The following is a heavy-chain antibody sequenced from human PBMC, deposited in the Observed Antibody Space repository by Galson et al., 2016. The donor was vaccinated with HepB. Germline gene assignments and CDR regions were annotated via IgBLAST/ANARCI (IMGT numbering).Heavy chain of an antibody. V-gene: IGHV1-18*01. CDR1: GYTFTIFG. J-gene: IGHJ4*02. Sequence: SVKVSCKASGYTFTIFGISWVRQAPGQGLEWMGWISASNGNTNYAQEFQGRVTMTTDTSTSTAYMELRSLLSDDTAVYYCAGSGAEVTTHFDYWGQGTLVTVSS. D-gene: IGHD4-17*01. CDR3: AGSGAEVTTHFDY. CDR2: ISASNGNT.